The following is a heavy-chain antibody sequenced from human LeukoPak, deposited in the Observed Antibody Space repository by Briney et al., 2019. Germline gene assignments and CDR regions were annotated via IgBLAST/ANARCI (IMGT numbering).Heavy chain of an antibody. D-gene: IGHD3-10*01. CDR1: GFTFSSYG. CDR2: IRYDGSNK. Sequence: PGGSLRLSCTASGFTFSSYGMHWVRQAPGKGLEWVAFIRYDGSNKYYADSVKGRFTVSRNNAKNSLYLQMNSLRAEDTAVYYCARDKPYYGSGITHDAFDIWGQGTMVTVSS. CDR3: ARDKPYYGSGITHDAFDI. J-gene: IGHJ3*02. V-gene: IGHV3-30*02.